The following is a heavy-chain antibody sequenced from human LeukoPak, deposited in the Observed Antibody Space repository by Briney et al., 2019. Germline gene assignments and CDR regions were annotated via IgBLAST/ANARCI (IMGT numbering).Heavy chain of an antibody. CDR1: GFTFSSYA. D-gene: IGHD3-22*01. J-gene: IGHJ4*02. Sequence: GGSLRLSCAASGFTFSSYAMSWVRQAPGKGLEWVSAISGSGGSTYYADSVKGRFTISRDNSKNTLYLQMNSLRAEDTAVYYCAKDSRYYYDSSGYYSPLWFDYWGQGTLVTVSS. CDR2: ISGSGGST. CDR3: AKDSRYYYDSSGYYSPLWFDY. V-gene: IGHV3-23*01.